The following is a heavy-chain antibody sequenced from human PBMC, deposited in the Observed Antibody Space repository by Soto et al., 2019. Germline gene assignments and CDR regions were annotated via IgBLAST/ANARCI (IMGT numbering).Heavy chain of an antibody. CDR2: FKSVGAGGTT. V-gene: IGHV3-15*07. CDR3: IWESKFYSSWQ. Sequence: GGSLRLSCTVCGLTVSDAWLNWVRQAPGKGLEWVGRFKSVGAGGTTEYAAPVKGRFTLSRDDLQNTMYLQMNSLKTDDTAVYFCIWESKFYSSWQWGRGTLVTVSS. J-gene: IGHJ4*02. CDR1: GLTVSDAW. D-gene: IGHD5-12*01.